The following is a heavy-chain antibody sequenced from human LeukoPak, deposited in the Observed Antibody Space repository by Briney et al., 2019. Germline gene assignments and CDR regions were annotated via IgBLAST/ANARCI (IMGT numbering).Heavy chain of an antibody. CDR2: IYYSGST. CDR1: GGSISSGGYY. Sequence: SRTLSLTCTVSGGSISSGGYYWSWIRQHPGKGLEWIGYIYYSGSTYYNPSLKSRVTISVDTSKNQFSLKLSSVTAADTAVYYCARAPPTYYYDSSGYSPFDYWGQGTLVTVSS. D-gene: IGHD3-22*01. V-gene: IGHV4-31*03. J-gene: IGHJ4*02. CDR3: ARAPPTYYYDSSGYSPFDY.